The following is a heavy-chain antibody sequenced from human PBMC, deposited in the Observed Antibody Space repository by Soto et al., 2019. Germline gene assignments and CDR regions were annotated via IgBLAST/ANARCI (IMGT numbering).Heavy chain of an antibody. CDR2: INPNSGGT. V-gene: IGHV1-2*04. Sequence: ASVKVSCKASGYTFTGYYMHWVRQAPGQGLEWMGRINPNSGGTNYAQKFQGWVTMTRDTSISTAYMELSRLRSDDTAVYYCARGVGFTNGVCRLQVPYYGMDVWGQGTTVTVSS. CDR1: GYTFTGYY. CDR3: ARGVGFTNGVCRLQVPYYGMDV. D-gene: IGHD2-8*01. J-gene: IGHJ6*02.